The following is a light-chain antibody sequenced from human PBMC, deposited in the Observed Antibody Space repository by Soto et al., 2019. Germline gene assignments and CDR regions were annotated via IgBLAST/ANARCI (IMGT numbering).Light chain of an antibody. CDR3: QQSYSTPQT. V-gene: IGKV1-39*01. CDR1: QSISSY. J-gene: IGKJ4*01. Sequence: DIQMTQSPSSLYASVGDRVTITCRASQSISSYLNWYQQKPGKAPKLLIYAASSLQSGVPSRFSGSGSGTDFTLTINSLQPEDFATYYCQQSYSTPQTFGGGTKVEIK. CDR2: AAS.